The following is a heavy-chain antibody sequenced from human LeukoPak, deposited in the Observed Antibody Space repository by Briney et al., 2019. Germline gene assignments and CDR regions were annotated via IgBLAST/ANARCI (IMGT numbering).Heavy chain of an antibody. D-gene: IGHD5-12*01. CDR1: GFTFSNYW. CDR3: VRDGGVSGYDLLDY. CDR2: INQDGSKE. J-gene: IGHJ4*02. Sequence: GGSLRLSCAASGFTFSNYWMTWVRQAPGKGLEWVAHINQDGSKEYYIASVKARFTISRDNAKNSLSLQMNSLRAEDTAVYYCVRDGGVSGYDLLDYWGQGTLVTVSS. V-gene: IGHV3-7*01.